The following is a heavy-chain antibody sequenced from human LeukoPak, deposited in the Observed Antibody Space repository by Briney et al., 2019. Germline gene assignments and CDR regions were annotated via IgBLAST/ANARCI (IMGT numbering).Heavy chain of an antibody. V-gene: IGHV4-59*01. D-gene: IGHD6-13*01. Sequence: SETLSLTCTVSGGSISSYYWSWIRQPPGKGLEWVGYNYYSGSTNYNPSLKRRVTISVDTSKNQFSLKLSSVTAADTAVYYCARATAAGLDYWGQGTLVTVSS. CDR1: GGSISSYY. CDR3: ARATAAGLDY. J-gene: IGHJ4*02. CDR2: NYYSGST.